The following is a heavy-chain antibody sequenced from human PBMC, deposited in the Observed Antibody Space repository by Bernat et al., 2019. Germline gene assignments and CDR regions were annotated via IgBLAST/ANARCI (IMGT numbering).Heavy chain of an antibody. J-gene: IGHJ2*01. V-gene: IGHV3-7*04. CDR3: AKDLGWVRRDWDFDL. Sequence: EVQLVESGGGLVQPGGSLRLSCAASGFTFSSYWMSWVRQAPGKGLEWVANIKQDGSEKYYVDSVKGRFTISRDNAKNSLYLQMNSLRAEDTAVYYCAKDLGWVRRDWDFDLWGRGTLVTVSS. D-gene: IGHD5-12*01. CDR1: GFTFSSYW. CDR2: IKQDGSEK.